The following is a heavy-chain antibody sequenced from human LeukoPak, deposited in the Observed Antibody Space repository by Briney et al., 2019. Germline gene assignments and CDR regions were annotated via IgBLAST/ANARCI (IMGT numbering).Heavy chain of an antibody. CDR3: ARLGDSVTYPYFYYYMDV. Sequence: GASLKISCKGSGYIFTTYWIAWVRQLPGKGLEWMGAIYPDDSDTRYSPSFQGQVTISADKSISTAYLQWSSLKASDTAMYYCARLGDSVTYPYFYYYMDVWGKGTTVTVS. CDR1: GYIFTTYW. D-gene: IGHD4-17*01. V-gene: IGHV5-51*01. J-gene: IGHJ6*03. CDR2: IYPDDSDT.